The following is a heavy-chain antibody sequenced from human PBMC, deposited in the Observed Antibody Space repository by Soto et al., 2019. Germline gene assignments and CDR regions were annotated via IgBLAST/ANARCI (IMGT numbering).Heavy chain of an antibody. CDR2: IRSKAYGGTT. Sequence: GGSLRLSCTASGFTFGDYAMSWFRQAPGKGLEWVGFIRSKAYGGTTEYAASVKGRFTISRDDSKSIAYLQMNSLKTEDTAVYYCTLDMVRGVIVFDYWGQGTLVTVSS. CDR3: TLDMVRGVIVFDY. J-gene: IGHJ4*02. D-gene: IGHD3-10*01. V-gene: IGHV3-49*03. CDR1: GFTFGDYA.